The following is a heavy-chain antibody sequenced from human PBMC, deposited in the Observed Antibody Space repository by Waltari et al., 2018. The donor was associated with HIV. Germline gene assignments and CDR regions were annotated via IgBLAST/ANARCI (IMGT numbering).Heavy chain of an antibody. CDR3: ARDNWNDGLDI. Sequence: EVQLVESGGGLVQTGEPLRHPCAATGFTVSRYWMSWVRQAPGKGLEWVANIKQDGSEKYYGDSVKGRFTISRDNAKNSLYLQMNSLRAEDTAVYYCARDNWNDGLDIWGQGTMVTVSS. CDR1: GFTVSRYW. J-gene: IGHJ3*02. V-gene: IGHV3-7*01. CDR2: IKQDGSEK. D-gene: IGHD1-1*01.